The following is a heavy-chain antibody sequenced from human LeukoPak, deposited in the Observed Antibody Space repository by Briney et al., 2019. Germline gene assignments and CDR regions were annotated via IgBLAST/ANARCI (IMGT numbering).Heavy chain of an antibody. CDR2: IYYSGST. D-gene: IGHD6-19*01. J-gene: IGHJ4*02. CDR3: ARRPGGAAVAVPYFDY. CDR1: GGSISSYY. V-gene: IGHV4-59*08. Sequence: SETLSLTCTVSGGSISSYYWSWIRQPPGKGLEWIGYIYYSGSTSYNPSLKSRVTISVDTSKNQFSLKLSSVTAADTAVYYCARRPGGAAVAVPYFDYWGQGTLVTVSS.